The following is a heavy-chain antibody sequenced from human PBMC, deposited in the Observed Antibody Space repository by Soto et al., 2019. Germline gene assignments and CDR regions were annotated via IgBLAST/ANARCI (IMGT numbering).Heavy chain of an antibody. CDR3: AREGRGSTWYAGDY. J-gene: IGHJ4*02. V-gene: IGHV4-39*02. D-gene: IGHD6-13*01. CDR1: GGSISTTSFY. Sequence: QVQLQESGPGLVKPSETLSLTCSVSGGSISTTSFYWAWIRQPPGKGLEWIATIYYNGATQYNPSLRNRATISVDTSKNQFSLRLNSVTAADTAVYYCAREGRGSTWYAGDYWGQGTLVTVSS. CDR2: IYYNGAT.